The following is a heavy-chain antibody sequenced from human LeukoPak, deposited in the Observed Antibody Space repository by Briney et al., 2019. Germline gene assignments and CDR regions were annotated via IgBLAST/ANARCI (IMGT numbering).Heavy chain of an antibody. CDR2: IYHSGST. V-gene: IGHV4-38-2*01. Sequence: PSETLSLTCAVSGYSISGGYYWGWIRQPPGKGLEWVGSIYHSGSTYYNPSLKSRVTISVDTSKNQFSLKLSSVTAADTAVYYCASDSSVWYLGGPFDYWGQGTLVTVSS. D-gene: IGHD6-19*01. J-gene: IGHJ4*02. CDR1: GYSISGGYY. CDR3: ASDSSVWYLGGPFDY.